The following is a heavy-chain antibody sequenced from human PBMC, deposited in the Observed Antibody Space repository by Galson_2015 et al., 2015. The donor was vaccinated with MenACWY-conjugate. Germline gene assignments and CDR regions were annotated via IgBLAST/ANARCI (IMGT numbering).Heavy chain of an antibody. CDR2: IYSGGDT. Sequence: SLRLSCATSAFSVGSNYMSWVRQAPGKGLAWVSIIYSGGDTYYADSVKGRFTISRDNSKNTLYLQMNYLRAEDTAVYYCARVGGSSLAPFDYWGQGTLVTVSS. J-gene: IGHJ4*02. CDR3: ARVGGSSLAPFDY. V-gene: IGHV3-53*01. D-gene: IGHD6-6*01. CDR1: AFSVGSNY.